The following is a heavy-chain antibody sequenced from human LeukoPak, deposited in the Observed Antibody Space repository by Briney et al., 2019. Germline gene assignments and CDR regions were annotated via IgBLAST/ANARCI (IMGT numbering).Heavy chain of an antibody. CDR1: GYTFTSYA. CDR2: ISAYNGNT. D-gene: IGHD5-12*01. Sequence: ASVKVSCKASGYTFTSYAMHWVRQAPGQRLEWMRWISAYNGNTNYAQKLQGRVTMTTDTSTSTAYMELRSLRSDDTAVYYCARDRNIQDIVATGDAFDIWGQGTMVTVSS. J-gene: IGHJ3*02. CDR3: ARDRNIQDIVATGDAFDI. V-gene: IGHV1-18*01.